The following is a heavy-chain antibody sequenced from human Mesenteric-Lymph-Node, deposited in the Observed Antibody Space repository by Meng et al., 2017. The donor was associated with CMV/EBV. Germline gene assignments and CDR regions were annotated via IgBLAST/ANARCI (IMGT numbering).Heavy chain of an antibody. D-gene: IGHD4-17*01. CDR1: GFTFSTYW. CDR3: ARDHLAYGLPRDY. V-gene: IGHV3-7*01. CDR2: VKPDGTEE. Sequence: GGSLRLSCTASGFTFSTYWMSWVRQAPGKGLEWVANVKPDGTEEYYVDSVKGRFTISRDNAKNSLYLQMNSLRAEDTAVYYCARDHLAYGLPRDYWGQGTLVTVSS. J-gene: IGHJ4*02.